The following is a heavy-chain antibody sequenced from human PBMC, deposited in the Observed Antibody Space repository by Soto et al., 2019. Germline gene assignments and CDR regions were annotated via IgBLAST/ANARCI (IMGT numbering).Heavy chain of an antibody. CDR1: GGSISGHS. CDR2: IYPSGST. CDR3: VRGRSYSVYDF. D-gene: IGHD5-12*01. J-gene: IGHJ4*02. Sequence: SETLSLTCTVSGGSISGHSWVWIRQPAGKGLEWIGHIYPSGSTSYNPSLRSRVTMSLDTSSNQIFLNLTSVTAADTAVFYCVRGRSYSVYDFWGPVXLVTVCS. V-gene: IGHV4-4*07.